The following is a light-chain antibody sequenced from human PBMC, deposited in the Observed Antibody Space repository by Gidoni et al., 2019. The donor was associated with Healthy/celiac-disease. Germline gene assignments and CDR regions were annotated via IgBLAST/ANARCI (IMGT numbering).Light chain of an antibody. Sequence: DLQLTQSPSFLSASVGDRVTITCRASQGISSYLAWYQQKPGKAPKLLIYAASTLQSGVPSRFSGSGSGTEFTLTISSLQPEDFATYYCQQLNSYPYTLGQGTKLEIK. V-gene: IGKV1-9*01. CDR2: AAS. CDR3: QQLNSYPYT. J-gene: IGKJ2*01. CDR1: QGISSY.